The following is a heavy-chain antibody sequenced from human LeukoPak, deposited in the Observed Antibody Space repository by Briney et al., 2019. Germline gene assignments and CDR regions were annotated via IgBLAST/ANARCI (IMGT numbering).Heavy chain of an antibody. CDR1: GGTFSSYA. D-gene: IGHD2-15*01. J-gene: IGHJ4*02. Sequence: ASVKDSCKASGGTFSSYAISWVRQAPGQGLEWMGGIIPIFGTANYAQKFQGRVTITADESTSTAYMELSSLRSEDTAVYYCARDSETTPIHVLGYWGQGTLVTVSS. V-gene: IGHV1-69*13. CDR2: IIPIFGTA. CDR3: ARDSETTPIHVLGY.